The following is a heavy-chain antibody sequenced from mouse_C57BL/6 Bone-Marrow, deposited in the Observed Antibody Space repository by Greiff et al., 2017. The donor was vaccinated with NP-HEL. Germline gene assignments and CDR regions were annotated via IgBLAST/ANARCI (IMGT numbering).Heavy chain of an antibody. CDR3: ARDRDYYGSRYWYFDV. V-gene: IGHV3-5*01. J-gene: IGHJ1*03. Sequence: EVKLMESGPGLVKPSQTVFLTCTVTGISITTGNYRWSWIRQFPGNKLEWIGYIYYSGTITYNPSLTSRTTITRDTPKNQFFLEMNSLTAEDTATYYCARDRDYYGSRYWYFDVWGTGTTVTVSS. D-gene: IGHD1-1*01. CDR2: IYYSGTI. CDR1: GISITTGNYR.